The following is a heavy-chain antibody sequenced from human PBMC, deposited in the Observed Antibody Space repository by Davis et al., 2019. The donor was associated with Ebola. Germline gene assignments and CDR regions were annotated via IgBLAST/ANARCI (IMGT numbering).Heavy chain of an antibody. J-gene: IGHJ4*02. CDR1: GVSITTHY. CDR3: AERGGSV. CDR2: VYYTGST. D-gene: IGHD3-10*01. V-gene: IGHV4-59*11. Sequence: ESLKISCTVSGVSITTHYWNWIRQPPGKGLEWIGSVYYTGSTNYSPSLKSRVTISVDTSKNQFSLNLRSVTAADTAVYYCAERGGSVWGQGTLVTVSS.